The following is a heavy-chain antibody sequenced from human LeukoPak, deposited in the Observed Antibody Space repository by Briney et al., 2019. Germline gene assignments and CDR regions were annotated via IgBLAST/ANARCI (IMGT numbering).Heavy chain of an antibody. CDR1: GYSISSGYY. Sequence: PSGTLSLTCAVSGYSISSGYYWGWIRQPPGKGLEWIGSIYHSGSTYYNPSPKSRVTISVDTSKNQFSLKLSSVTAADTAVYYCARAYYGSGTFDYWGQGTLVTVSS. CDR2: IYHSGST. CDR3: ARAYYGSGTFDY. V-gene: IGHV4-38-2*01. D-gene: IGHD3-10*01. J-gene: IGHJ4*02.